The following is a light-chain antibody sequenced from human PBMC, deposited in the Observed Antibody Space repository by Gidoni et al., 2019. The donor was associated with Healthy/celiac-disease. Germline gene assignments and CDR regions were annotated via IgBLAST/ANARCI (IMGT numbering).Light chain of an antibody. CDR3: QQRSNWPPIFT. CDR2: DAS. Sequence: EIVLTQSPATLSLSPGERATHSCRASQSVSSYLAWYQQKPGQAPRPLIYDASNRATGIPARFSGSGSGTDFTLTISSLEPEDFAVYYCQQRSNWPPIFTFGPGTKVDIK. V-gene: IGKV3-11*01. J-gene: IGKJ3*01. CDR1: QSVSSY.